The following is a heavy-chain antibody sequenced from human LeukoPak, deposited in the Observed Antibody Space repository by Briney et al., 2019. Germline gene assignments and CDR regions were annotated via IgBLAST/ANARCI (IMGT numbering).Heavy chain of an antibody. CDR3: ARGTDDY. CDR2: IYHSGST. D-gene: IGHD1-14*01. CDR1: GGSISISSYY. V-gene: IGHV4-39*07. Sequence: SETLSLTCTVSGGSISISSYYWGWIRQPPGKGLEWIGSIYHSGSTYYNPSLKSRVTISVDTSKNQFSLKLTSVTAADRAVYYGARGTDDYWGQGTLVTVSS. J-gene: IGHJ4*02.